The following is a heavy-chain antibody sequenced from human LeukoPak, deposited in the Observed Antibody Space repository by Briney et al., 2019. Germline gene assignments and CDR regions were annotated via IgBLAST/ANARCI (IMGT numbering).Heavy chain of an antibody. Sequence: ASVKVSCKASGGTFSSYAISWVRQAPGQGLEWMGWINPNSGGTNYAQKFQGRVTMTRDTSISTAYMELSRLRSDDTAVYYCARDREGIAAEPYYFDYWGQGTLVTVSS. CDR1: GGTFSSYA. CDR2: INPNSGGT. D-gene: IGHD6-13*01. V-gene: IGHV1-2*02. CDR3: ARDREGIAAEPYYFDY. J-gene: IGHJ4*02.